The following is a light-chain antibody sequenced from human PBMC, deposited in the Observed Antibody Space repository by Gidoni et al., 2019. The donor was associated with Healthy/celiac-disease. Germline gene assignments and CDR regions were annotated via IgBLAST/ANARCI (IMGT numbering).Light chain of an antibody. CDR2: GTN. V-gene: IGLV3-19*01. CDR3: SSRDSSGTHVV. J-gene: IGLJ2*01. Sequence: SSELTQDPAVSVASGQTVRITCQGDSLRSYYASRYQQKPGQAPVLVICGTNNRPSGIPDRFSGSSSGNTASLTITGAQAEDEADYYYSSRDSSGTHVVFGGGTKLTVL. CDR1: SLRSYY.